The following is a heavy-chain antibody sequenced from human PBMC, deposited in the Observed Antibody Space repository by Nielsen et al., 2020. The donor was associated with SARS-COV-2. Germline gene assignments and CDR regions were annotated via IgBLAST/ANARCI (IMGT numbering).Heavy chain of an antibody. J-gene: IGHJ3*02. CDR2: INTNTGNP. CDR3: ARPHPPRQWLVYDAFDI. D-gene: IGHD6-19*01. Sequence: ASVKVSCKASGYTFTSYAMNWVRQAPGQGLEWMGWINTNTGNPTYARGFTGRFVFSLDTSVSTAYLQISSLKAEDTAVYYCARPHPPRQWLVYDAFDIWGQGTMVTVSS. V-gene: IGHV7-4-1*02. CDR1: GYTFTSYA.